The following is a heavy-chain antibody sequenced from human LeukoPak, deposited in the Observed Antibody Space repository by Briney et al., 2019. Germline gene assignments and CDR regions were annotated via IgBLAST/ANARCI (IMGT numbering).Heavy chain of an antibody. Sequence: ASVKVSCKASGYTFTSYDINWVRQATGQGLEWMGWMYPNSGNTGYAQKFQGRVTMTRNTSISTAYMELSSLRSEDTAVYYCARVEPMTTVTPDYWGQGTLVTVSS. CDR3: ARVEPMTTVTPDY. CDR1: GYTFTSYD. V-gene: IGHV1-8*01. CDR2: MYPNSGNT. D-gene: IGHD4-17*01. J-gene: IGHJ4*02.